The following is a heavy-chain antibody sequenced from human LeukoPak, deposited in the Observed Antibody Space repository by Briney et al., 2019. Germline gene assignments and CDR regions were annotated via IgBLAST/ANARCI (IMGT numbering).Heavy chain of an antibody. CDR2: IHLNSGGT. J-gene: IGHJ4*02. V-gene: IGHV1-2*04. D-gene: IGHD6-6*01. CDR3: ARDRRSSSAY. CDR1: SDKLKGYY. Sequence: GGSVTTSWQYCSDKLKGYYMHWVRKAPGRGLEWMGWIHLNSGGTNYAQKVQGWVTMTRDTSISKAYMELSRLRSDDTVVYYCARDRRSSSAYWGQGTLVTVSS.